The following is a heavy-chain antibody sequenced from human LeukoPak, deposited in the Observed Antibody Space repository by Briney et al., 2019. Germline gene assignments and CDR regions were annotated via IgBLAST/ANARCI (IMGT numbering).Heavy chain of an antibody. Sequence: GGSLRLSCAASGFMFSSNWMSWVRLAPGKGLEWVANMKEDGTETYYVDSVEGRFTISRDNSKNTLYLQMNSLRAEDTAVYYCAKDQGVVAATDDYYYYGMDVWGQGTTVTVSS. D-gene: IGHD2-15*01. CDR2: MKEDGTET. V-gene: IGHV3-7*01. J-gene: IGHJ6*02. CDR1: GFMFSSNW. CDR3: AKDQGVVAATDDYYYYGMDV.